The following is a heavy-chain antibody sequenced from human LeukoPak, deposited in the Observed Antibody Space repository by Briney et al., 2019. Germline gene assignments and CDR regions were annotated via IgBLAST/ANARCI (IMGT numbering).Heavy chain of an antibody. Sequence: GGSLRLSCAASGFTFSSYWMSWVRQVPGKGLEWVANIKQDGSETYYVDSVKGRLTISRDNSKNTLYLQVNSLRAEDTAMYYCARNILFAFDIWGQGTMVTVSS. V-gene: IGHV3-7*05. CDR1: GFTFSSYW. CDR3: ARNILFAFDI. CDR2: IKQDGSET. J-gene: IGHJ3*02.